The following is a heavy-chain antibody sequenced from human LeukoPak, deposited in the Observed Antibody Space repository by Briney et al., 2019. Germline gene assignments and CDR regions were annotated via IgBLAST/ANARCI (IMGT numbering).Heavy chain of an antibody. CDR2: ISWDGDST. J-gene: IGHJ6*03. CDR3: AREEYYMDV. Sequence: GGSLRLSCAASGFIFDDNAMHWVRQAPGKGLECVSLISWDGDSTYYADSVKGRFTISRDNSKNTLYLQMNSLRAEDTAVYYCAREEYYMDVWGKGTTVTISS. V-gene: IGHV3-43D*03. CDR1: GFIFDDNA.